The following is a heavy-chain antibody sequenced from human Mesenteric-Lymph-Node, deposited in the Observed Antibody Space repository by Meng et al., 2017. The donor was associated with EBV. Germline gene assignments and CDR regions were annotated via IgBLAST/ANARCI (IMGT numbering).Heavy chain of an antibody. Sequence: VQLPGPGPGLVKPSGTLSLTCAVSSGSISSSSSWSWVRQPPGKGLEWIGNIHQSGSTNYNPSLKSRVTISVDKSKSQISLNLRSLTAADTAVYYCAGTHYGDYGPSYLDYWGQGTLVTVSS. J-gene: IGHJ4*02. D-gene: IGHD4-17*01. V-gene: IGHV4-4*02. CDR1: SGSISSSSS. CDR3: AGTHYGDYGPSYLDY. CDR2: IHQSGST.